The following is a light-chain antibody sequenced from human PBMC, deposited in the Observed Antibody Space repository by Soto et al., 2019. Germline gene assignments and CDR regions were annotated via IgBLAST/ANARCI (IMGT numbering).Light chain of an antibody. CDR1: QSMSNNY. CDR2: DAS. CDR3: QQCATLPLT. Sequence: EIVLTQSPGTLSLSPGERATLSCRASQSMSNNYVAWYQQKPGQAPRLLIYDASSRATGIPDRFSGSGSGTEFTLTISRLELEDFAVYYCQQCATLPLTFGQGTRVDIK. J-gene: IGKJ1*01. V-gene: IGKV3-20*01.